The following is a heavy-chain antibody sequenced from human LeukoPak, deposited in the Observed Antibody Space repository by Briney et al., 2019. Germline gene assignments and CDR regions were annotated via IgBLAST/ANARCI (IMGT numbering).Heavy chain of an antibody. CDR2: IYHSGRT. CDR3: ARDRIAVADPPNWFDP. CDR1: GYSISSGYY. V-gene: IGHV4-38-2*02. Sequence: KTSETLSLTCTVSGYSISSGYYWGWIRQPPGKGLEWIGSIYHSGRTYYNPSLKSRVTISLDTSKNQFSLKLSSVTAADTAVYYCARDRIAVADPPNWFDPWGQGTLVTVYS. D-gene: IGHD6-19*01. J-gene: IGHJ5*02.